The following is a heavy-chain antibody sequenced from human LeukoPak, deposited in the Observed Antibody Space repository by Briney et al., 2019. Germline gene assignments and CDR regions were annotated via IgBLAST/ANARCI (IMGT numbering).Heavy chain of an antibody. Sequence: PGGSLRLSCEASGFTFNTYSMNWARQAPGKGLEWVSSIDSSGGYMFYADSVKGRLILSRDNAKDSLYLQMNSLRVEDTAVYYCLRGDRRDYWGQGTLVTVSS. J-gene: IGHJ4*02. V-gene: IGHV3-21*06. CDR2: IDSSGGYM. CDR3: LRGDRRDY. CDR1: GFTFNTYS.